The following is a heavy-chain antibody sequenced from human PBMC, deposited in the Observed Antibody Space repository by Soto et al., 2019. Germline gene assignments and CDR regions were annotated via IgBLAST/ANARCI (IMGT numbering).Heavy chain of an antibody. D-gene: IGHD3-22*01. Sequence: SVKVSCKASGGTFSSYAISWVRQAPGQGLEWMGGIIPIFGTANYAQKFQGRVTITADKSTSTAYMELSSLRSEGTAVYYCARDHYDSSGYDAFDIWGQGTMVTVSS. CDR2: IIPIFGTA. CDR3: ARDHYDSSGYDAFDI. J-gene: IGHJ3*02. CDR1: GGTFSSYA. V-gene: IGHV1-69*06.